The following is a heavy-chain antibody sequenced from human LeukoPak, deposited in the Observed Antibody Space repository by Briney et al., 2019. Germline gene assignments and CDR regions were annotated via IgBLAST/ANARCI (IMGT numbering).Heavy chain of an antibody. CDR1: GYTFTNYG. V-gene: IGHV1-18*01. Sequence: ASVKVSCKASGYTFTNYGVSWVRQAPGQGLEWMGWISVYNGNTKYAQNFQGRVTLATDTSTSTAYMELRSLRFDDTAVYYCARDSRYFGSGGYDYFDYWGQGTLVTVSS. CDR3: ARDSRYFGSGGYDYFDY. J-gene: IGHJ4*02. D-gene: IGHD3-10*01. CDR2: ISVYNGNT.